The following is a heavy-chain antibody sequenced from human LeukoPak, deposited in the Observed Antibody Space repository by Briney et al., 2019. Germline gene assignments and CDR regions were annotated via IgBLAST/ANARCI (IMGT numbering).Heavy chain of an antibody. V-gene: IGHV3-30*03. Sequence: PGRSLRLSCAASGFTFSSYGMHWVRQAPGKGLEWVAVISYDGSNKYYADSVKGRFTISRDNSKNTLYLQMNSLRAEDTAVYYCARVLMITFGGVIENVDYWGQGTLVTVSS. CDR1: GFTFSSYG. CDR2: ISYDGSNK. CDR3: ARVLMITFGGVIENVDY. J-gene: IGHJ4*02. D-gene: IGHD3-16*02.